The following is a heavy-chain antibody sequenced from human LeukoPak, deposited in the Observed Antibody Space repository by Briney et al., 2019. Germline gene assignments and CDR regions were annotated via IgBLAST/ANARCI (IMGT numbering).Heavy chain of an antibody. Sequence: GGSLRLSCAVSGFTFTSYNMNWVPQAPGKGLDWVSSITSSSSYICYADSVKGRFTISRDNAKNSLYLQMDSLRVEDTAVYYCARDPYSGNYGAYYYYYMDVWGKGTTVTISS. CDR1: GFTFTSYN. CDR3: ARDPYSGNYGAYYYYYMDV. CDR2: ITSSSSYI. V-gene: IGHV3-21*06. D-gene: IGHD1-26*01. J-gene: IGHJ6*03.